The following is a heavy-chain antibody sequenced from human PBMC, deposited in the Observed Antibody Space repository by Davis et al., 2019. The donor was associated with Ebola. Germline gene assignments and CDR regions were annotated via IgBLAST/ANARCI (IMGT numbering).Heavy chain of an antibody. CDR2: IRRKANSYAT. CDR1: GFTFSGSA. V-gene: IGHV3-73*01. J-gene: IGHJ4*02. Sequence: GESLKIPCAAPGFTFSGSAMHWVRQASGKGLEWVGRIRRKANSYATAYAASVKGRFTIPRDDSKNTAYLPMNSLKTEDTAVYYCVIVVVPAAPGDYWGQGTLVTVSS. CDR3: VIVVVPAAPGDY. D-gene: IGHD2-2*01.